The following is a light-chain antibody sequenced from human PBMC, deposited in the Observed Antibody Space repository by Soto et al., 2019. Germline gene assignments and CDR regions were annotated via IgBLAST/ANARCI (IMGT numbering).Light chain of an antibody. CDR3: AAWDDSLNACV. V-gene: IGLV1-44*01. CDR2: NNH. J-gene: IGLJ1*01. Sequence: QSVLTQAPSASGTPGQRVTISCSGSSSNIGSKTVNWYQQLPGMAPKLLIFNNHQRPSGVPDRFSGSKSGTSASLAISGLQSEDEVDYYCAAWDDSLNACVFGTGTKVTVL. CDR1: SSNIGSKT.